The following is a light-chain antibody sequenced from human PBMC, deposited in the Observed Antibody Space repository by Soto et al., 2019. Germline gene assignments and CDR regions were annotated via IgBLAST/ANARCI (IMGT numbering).Light chain of an antibody. CDR2: GAS. V-gene: IGKV3-20*01. CDR3: QQYTSSPLT. J-gene: IGKJ5*01. CDR1: QSVSSTH. Sequence: EIVLTQSPGTLSLSPGERATLSCRASQSVSSTHLAWYRQNAGQAPRLLIYGASSRATGIPDRFSGSGSGTDFTLTISRLEPEDFAVYYCQQYTSSPLTFGQGTRLEIK.